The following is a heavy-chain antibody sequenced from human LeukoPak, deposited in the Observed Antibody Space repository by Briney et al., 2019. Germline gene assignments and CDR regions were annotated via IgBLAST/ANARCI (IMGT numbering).Heavy chain of an antibody. CDR3: ARGSPSGWWYFDY. Sequence: GRSLRLSCAASGFTFSSYGMHWVRQAPGKGLEWVANIKQDGSEKYYVDSVKGRFTISRDNAKNSLYLQMNSLRAEDTAVYYCARGSPSGWWYFDYWGQGTLVTVSS. J-gene: IGHJ4*02. D-gene: IGHD2-15*01. CDR2: IKQDGSEK. V-gene: IGHV3-7*01. CDR1: GFTFSSYG.